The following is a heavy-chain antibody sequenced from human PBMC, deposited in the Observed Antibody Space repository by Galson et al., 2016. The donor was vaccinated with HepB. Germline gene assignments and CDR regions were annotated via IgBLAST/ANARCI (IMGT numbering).Heavy chain of an antibody. CDR1: GFTFSSYA. J-gene: IGHJ6*02. CDR3: AKDLSSTSGFYYYPMDV. Sequence: SPRLSCAASGFTFSSYAINWVRQAPGKGLDWVSTISSGGVNTYYADSVRGRFTISRDNSKNTLFLQMNSLRVEVTAVYFCAKDLSSTSGFYYYPMDVWGQGTTVTVSS. CDR2: ISSGGVNT. D-gene: IGHD6-13*01. V-gene: IGHV3-23*01.